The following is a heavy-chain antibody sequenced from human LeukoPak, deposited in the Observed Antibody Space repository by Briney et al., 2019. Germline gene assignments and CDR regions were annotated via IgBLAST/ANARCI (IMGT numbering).Heavy chain of an antibody. D-gene: IGHD6-13*01. CDR3: ARTSFSAAGTGRSFDY. J-gene: IGHJ4*02. Sequence: GGSLRLSCAASGFTFSSYAMSWVRQAPGKGLEWVSAISGSGGSKYYADSVNRRFTFSGDYYKNMLYLQMNSPTADATAVYYFARTSFSAAGTGRSFDYWGQGTTVTVSS. CDR1: GFTFSSYA. CDR2: ISGSGGSK. V-gene: IGHV3-23*01.